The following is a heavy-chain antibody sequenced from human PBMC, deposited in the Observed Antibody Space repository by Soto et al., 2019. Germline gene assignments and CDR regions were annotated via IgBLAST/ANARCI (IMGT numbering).Heavy chain of an antibody. V-gene: IGHV1-3*05. CDR3: ARAVAVPADFGY. D-gene: IGHD6-19*01. CDR2: INAGNGNT. Sequence: QVQLMQSGAEEKKPGSSVKVSCKASGYTFTGYAMHWVRQAPGQRLEWMGWINAGNGNTKYSQKFQGRVTITRDTSASTAYMDLSSLRTEDTAVYYCARAVAVPADFGYWGQGTLVTVSS. J-gene: IGHJ4*02. CDR1: GYTFTGYA.